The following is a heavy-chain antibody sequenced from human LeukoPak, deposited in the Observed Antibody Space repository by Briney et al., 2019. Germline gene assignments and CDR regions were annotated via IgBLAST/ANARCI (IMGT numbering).Heavy chain of an antibody. CDR2: MSSDGNAM. V-gene: IGHV3-30-3*01. D-gene: IGHD3-22*01. J-gene: IGHJ4*02. Sequence: GGTLRLSCAASGFTFTAYLIHWVRQAPGKGLEWVAVMSSDGNAMFYADSVKGRFTISRDNSKNTLYLQMNSLRAEDTAVYYCVRESEYYFDHSASFDYWGQGTLVTVSS. CDR3: VRESEYYFDHSASFDY. CDR1: GFTFTAYL.